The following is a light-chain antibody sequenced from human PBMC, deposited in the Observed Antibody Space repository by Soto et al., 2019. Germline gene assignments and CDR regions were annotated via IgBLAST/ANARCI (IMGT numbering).Light chain of an antibody. J-gene: IGKJ5*01. CDR2: KAS. V-gene: IGKV1-5*03. CDR1: QSLSSW. CDR3: QQYLSYPIT. Sequence: DIQMTQSPSTLSASVGDRVTITCRASQSLSSWLAWYQQKPGKAPKSLIYKASSLESGVTSRFSGSGSGTEFTLTISSLQPDDFATYYCQQYLSYPITFGHGTRLEIK.